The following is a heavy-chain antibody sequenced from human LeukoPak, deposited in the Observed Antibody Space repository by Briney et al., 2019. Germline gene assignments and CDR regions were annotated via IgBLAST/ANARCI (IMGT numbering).Heavy chain of an antibody. CDR3: ARGGVIVYFSWFDP. CDR2: IKQDGSEK. Sequence: GGSLRLSCAASGFTFSSYWKSWVRQAPGKGLEWVANIKQDGSEKYYVDSVKGRFTISRDNAKNSLYLQMNSLRAEDTAVYYCARGGVIVYFSWFDPWGQGTLVTVSS. J-gene: IGHJ5*02. CDR1: GFTFSSYW. V-gene: IGHV3-7*01. D-gene: IGHD3-16*02.